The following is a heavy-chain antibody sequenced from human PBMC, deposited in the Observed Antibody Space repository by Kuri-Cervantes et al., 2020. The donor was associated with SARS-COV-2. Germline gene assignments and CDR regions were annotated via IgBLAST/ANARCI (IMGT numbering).Heavy chain of an antibody. CDR1: GFTFSNYG. CDR2: IWYDGSNK. CDR3: AREGLVGATGVDY. Sequence: GGSLRLSCAASGFTFSNYGMHWVRQAPGKGLEWVAVIWYDGSNKYYADSVEGRFTISRDNSKNTLYLQMNSLRAEDTAVYYCAREGLVGATGVDYWGQGTLVTVSS. D-gene: IGHD1-26*01. J-gene: IGHJ4*02. V-gene: IGHV3-33*01.